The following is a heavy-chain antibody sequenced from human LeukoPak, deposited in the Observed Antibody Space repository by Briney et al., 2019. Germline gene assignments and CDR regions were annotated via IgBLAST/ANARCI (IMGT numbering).Heavy chain of an antibody. Sequence: SETLSLTCTVSGDSVISNSFSWGWIRQSPGKGLEWIGNISYTGNTYSNPSLKSRVTMSADTSKNQFSLKLSFVTAADTALYYCVRVDGSGYSPYWGQGALVTVSS. J-gene: IGHJ4*02. V-gene: IGHV4-39*01. CDR3: VRVDGSGYSPY. CDR2: ISYTGNT. D-gene: IGHD5-18*01. CDR1: GDSVISNSFS.